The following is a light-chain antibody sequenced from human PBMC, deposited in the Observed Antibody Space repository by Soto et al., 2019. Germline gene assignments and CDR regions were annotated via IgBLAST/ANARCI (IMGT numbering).Light chain of an antibody. CDR3: AAWDDTLNRYV. CDR1: NSNIASNT. CDR2: YNN. V-gene: IGLV1-44*01. J-gene: IGLJ1*01. Sequence: QSVLTQPPSASETPGQTVSISCSGSNSNIASNTVNWYQHLPGTAPKPLISYNNQRPSGVPDRFSGSTSGTSASLAIIALQSEDESDYYCAAWDDTLNRYVFGTGTKVTVL.